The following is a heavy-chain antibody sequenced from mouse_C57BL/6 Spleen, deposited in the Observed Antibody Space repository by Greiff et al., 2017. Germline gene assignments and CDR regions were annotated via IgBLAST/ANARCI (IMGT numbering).Heavy chain of an antibody. V-gene: IGHV1-53*01. J-gene: IGHJ1*03. D-gene: IGHD2-1*01. CDR3: ARLDYGKPDWYFDV. Sequence: VQLKQPGTELVKPGASVKLSCKASGYTFTSYWMHWVKQRPGQGLEWIGNINPSNGGTNYNEKFKSKATLTVDKSSSTAYMQLSSLTSEDSAVYYCARLDYGKPDWYFDVWGTGTTVTVSS. CDR2: INPSNGGT. CDR1: GYTFTSYW.